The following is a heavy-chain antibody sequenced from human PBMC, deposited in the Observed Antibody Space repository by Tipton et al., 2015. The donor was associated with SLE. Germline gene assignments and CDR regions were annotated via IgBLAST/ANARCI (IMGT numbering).Heavy chain of an antibody. D-gene: IGHD1/OR15-1a*01. V-gene: IGHV4-59*08. CDR3: ARLAGGETSAFDI. Sequence: TLSLTCTVSGGSISSYYWSWIRQPPGKGLEWIGYIYYSGSTNYNPPLKSRVTISVDTSKNQFSRRLSSVTAADTAVYYCARLAGGETSAFDIWGQGTMVTVSS. CDR1: GGSISSYY. CDR2: IYYSGST. J-gene: IGHJ3*02.